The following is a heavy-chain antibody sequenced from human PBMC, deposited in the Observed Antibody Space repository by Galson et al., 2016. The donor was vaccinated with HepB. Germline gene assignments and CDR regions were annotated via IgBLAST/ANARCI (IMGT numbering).Heavy chain of an antibody. CDR1: GDSISGSHW. J-gene: IGHJ4*02. V-gene: IGHV4-4*02. CDR3: ARGGRLKIDY. Sequence: SETLSLTCAVSGDSISGSHWWSWFRQPPGKGPEWIVEIYHSGTTNFNPSLMSRVTMSLDKSKNQFSLKLTSMTAADTAVYYCARGGRLKIDYWGQGILVTVSS. D-gene: IGHD5-12*01. CDR2: IYHSGTT.